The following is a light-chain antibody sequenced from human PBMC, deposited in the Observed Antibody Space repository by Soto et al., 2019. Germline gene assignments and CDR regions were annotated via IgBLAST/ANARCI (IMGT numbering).Light chain of an antibody. CDR1: SSDVGGYNY. CDR2: DVS. Sequence: QSVLTQPASVSGSPGQSITISCTGTSSDVGGYNYVSWYQQHPGKVPKLMIYDVSNRPSGVSNRFSGSKSGNTASLTISGLQAEDEADYYCSSYTSGTTPVVFGGGTQLTVL. J-gene: IGLJ2*01. CDR3: SSYTSGTTPVV. V-gene: IGLV2-14*01.